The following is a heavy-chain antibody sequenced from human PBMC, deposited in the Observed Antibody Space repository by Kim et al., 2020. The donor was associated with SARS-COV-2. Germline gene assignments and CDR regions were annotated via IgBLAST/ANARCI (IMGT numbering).Heavy chain of an antibody. CDR2: TIPMFGTA. V-gene: IGHV1-69*13. Sequence: SVKVSCKASGGTLSSHDISWVRQAPGQGLEWMGGTIPMFGTAKYAQKFQGRVTITADESTSTAYMEFSSLRSEDTAVYYCARRQGQSNDYVWGSYRPDVFDIWGQGTMVTVSS. J-gene: IGHJ3*02. D-gene: IGHD3-16*02. CDR1: GGTLSSHD. CDR3: ARRQGQSNDYVWGSYRPDVFDI.